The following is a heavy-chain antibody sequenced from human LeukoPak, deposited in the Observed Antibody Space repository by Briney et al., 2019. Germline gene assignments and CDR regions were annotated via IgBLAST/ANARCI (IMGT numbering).Heavy chain of an antibody. Sequence: SETLSLTCTVSGYSISSGYYWGWIRQPPGKGLEWIGSIYHSGSTYYNPSLKSRVTISVDTSKNQFSLKLSSVTAADTAVYYCARVVSSWYEYFDYWGQGTLVTVSS. V-gene: IGHV4-38-2*02. CDR2: IYHSGST. CDR1: GYSISSGYY. D-gene: IGHD6-13*01. CDR3: ARVVSSWYEYFDY. J-gene: IGHJ4*02.